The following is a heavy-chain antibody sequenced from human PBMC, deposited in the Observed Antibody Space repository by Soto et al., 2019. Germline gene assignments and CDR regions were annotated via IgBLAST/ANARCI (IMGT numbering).Heavy chain of an antibody. CDR3: ARVDLGYCSSTSCPLYYYYDNYYYYYMDV. Sequence: PSETLSLTCTVSGGSISSGGYYWSWIRQHPGKGLEWIGYIYYSGSTYYNPSLKSRVTISVDTSKNQFSLKLSSVTAADTAVYYCARVDLGYCSSTSCPLYYYYDNYYYYYMDVWGKGTTVTVSS. D-gene: IGHD2-2*01. V-gene: IGHV4-31*02. CDR1: GGSISSGGYY. J-gene: IGHJ6*03. CDR2: IYYSGST.